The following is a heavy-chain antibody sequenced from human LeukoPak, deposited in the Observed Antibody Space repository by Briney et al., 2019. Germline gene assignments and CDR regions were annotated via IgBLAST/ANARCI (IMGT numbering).Heavy chain of an antibody. J-gene: IGHJ4*02. D-gene: IGHD3-10*01. V-gene: IGHV5-51*01. Sequence: ESLKISCKGSGYTFTSYWVAWGRQMPGKGLGWMGLIYPGDSETRYSPSFQGQIIISVDRSINTAYLQWSSLKTSDSAMYYCARELQFGDYVTDFWGQGTLVTVSS. CDR1: GYTFTSYW. CDR3: ARELQFGDYVTDF. CDR2: IYPGDSET.